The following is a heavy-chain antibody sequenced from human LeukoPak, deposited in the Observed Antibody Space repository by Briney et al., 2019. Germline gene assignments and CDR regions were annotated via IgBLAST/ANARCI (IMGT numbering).Heavy chain of an antibody. J-gene: IGHJ4*02. V-gene: IGHV4-4*09. Sequence: RTSETLSLTCTVSGGSISSYYWSWIRQPPGKGLEWIGYIYTSGSTNYNPSLKSRVTISVDTSKNQFSLKLSSVTAADPAVYYCARLEYSSGWYYFDYWGQGTLVTVSS. CDR2: IYTSGST. CDR1: GGSISSYY. CDR3: ARLEYSSGWYYFDY. D-gene: IGHD6-19*01.